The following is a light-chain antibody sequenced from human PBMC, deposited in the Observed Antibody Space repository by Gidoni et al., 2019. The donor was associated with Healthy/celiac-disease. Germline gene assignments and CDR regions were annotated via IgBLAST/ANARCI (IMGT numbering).Light chain of an antibody. CDR1: QSISSY. CDR2: AAS. Sequence: DIQMTQSPSSLSASVGDRVTITCRASQSISSYLNWYQQKPGKAPNLLIYAASSLQSGVPSRFSGSGSGTDFTLTISSLQPEDFATYYCQQSYSTPPYTCGQGTKLEIK. J-gene: IGKJ2*01. V-gene: IGKV1-39*01. CDR3: QQSYSTPPYT.